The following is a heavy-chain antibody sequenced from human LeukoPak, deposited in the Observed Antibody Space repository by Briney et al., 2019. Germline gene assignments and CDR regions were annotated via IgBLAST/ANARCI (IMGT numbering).Heavy chain of an antibody. V-gene: IGHV1-18*01. CDR1: GYTFTTYN. Sequence: ASAKVSCKASGYTFTTYNINWVRQAPGQGLEWMGRISGYNGNTNYAQKLQGRVTMTTDTSTSTAYMELRSLKSDDTAVYYCASLKNYYDSSGYLVTDAFDIWGQGTMVTVSS. J-gene: IGHJ3*02. CDR3: ASLKNYYDSSGYLVTDAFDI. CDR2: ISGYNGNT. D-gene: IGHD3-22*01.